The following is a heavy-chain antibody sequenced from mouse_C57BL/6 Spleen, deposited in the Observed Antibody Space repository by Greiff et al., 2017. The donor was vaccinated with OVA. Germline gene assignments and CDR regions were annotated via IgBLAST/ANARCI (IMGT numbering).Heavy chain of an antibody. D-gene: IGHD1-2*01. CDR2: ISYDGSN. CDR1: GYSITSGYY. CDR3: AREDTTAYAMDY. Sequence: EVKLQESGPGLVKPSQSLSLTCSVTGYSITSGYYWNWIRQFPGNKLEWMGYISYDGSNNYNPSLKNRISITRDTSKNQFFLKLNSVTTEDTATYYCAREDTTAYAMDYWGQGTSVTVSS. V-gene: IGHV3-6*01. J-gene: IGHJ4*01.